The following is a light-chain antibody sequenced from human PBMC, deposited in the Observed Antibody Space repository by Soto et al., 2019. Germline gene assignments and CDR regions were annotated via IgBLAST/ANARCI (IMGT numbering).Light chain of an antibody. Sequence: IVLTQSPATLSLSPWERATLSCRASQSVSSSYLAWYQQKPGQAPRLLIYGASSRATGTPDRFSGSGSGTDFTLTISRLEPEDFAVYYCQQYGSSPRTFGGGTKVDIK. CDR3: QQYGSSPRT. CDR1: QSVSSSY. CDR2: GAS. V-gene: IGKV3-20*01. J-gene: IGKJ4*01.